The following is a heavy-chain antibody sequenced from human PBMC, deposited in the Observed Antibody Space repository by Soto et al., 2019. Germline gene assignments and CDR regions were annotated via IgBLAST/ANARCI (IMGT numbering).Heavy chain of an antibody. Sequence: QVQLVQSGAEVKKPGSSVKVSCKASGGTLSSYALSWVRQAPGQGLEWMGGVIPMCGATNDAQKYQGRVTCTADESTNTADLELTSLRPEDTAVYYCARGGPENDYWGQGTLVTVSS. CDR2: VIPMCGAT. D-gene: IGHD1-26*01. CDR1: GGTLSSYA. J-gene: IGHJ4*02. CDR3: ARGGPENDY. V-gene: IGHV1-69*12.